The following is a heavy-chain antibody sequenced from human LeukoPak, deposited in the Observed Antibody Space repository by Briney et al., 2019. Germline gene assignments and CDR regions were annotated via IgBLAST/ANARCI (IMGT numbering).Heavy chain of an antibody. CDR2: IYYSGST. CDR1: GGSISSYY. D-gene: IGHD3-10*01. J-gene: IGHJ6*02. Sequence: SEALSLTCTVSGGSISSYYWRWIRQPPGKGLEWIGYIYYSGSTNYNPSLKSRVTMSVDTSKNQFSLKLSSVTAADTAVYYCARESYYGFYGLDVWGQGTTVTVSS. V-gene: IGHV4-59*12. CDR3: ARESYYGFYGLDV.